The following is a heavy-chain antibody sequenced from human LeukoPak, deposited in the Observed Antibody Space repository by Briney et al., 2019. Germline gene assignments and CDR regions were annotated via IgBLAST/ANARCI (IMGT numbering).Heavy chain of an antibody. CDR3: AKDPRRYSRTGGYFDY. CDR2: ISYDGGDK. CDR1: RFTFSSYV. J-gene: IGHJ4*02. Sequence: GGSLRLSCAASRFTFSSYVMHWVRQAPGKGLEWVAVISYDGGDKYYADSVKGRFTISRDNSKNTLYLQMNSLRAEDTAVYYCAKDPRRYSRTGGYFDYWGQGTLVTVSS. V-gene: IGHV3-30*18. D-gene: IGHD6-13*01.